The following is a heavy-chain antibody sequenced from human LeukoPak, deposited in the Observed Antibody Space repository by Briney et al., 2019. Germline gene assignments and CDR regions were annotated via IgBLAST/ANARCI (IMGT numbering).Heavy chain of an antibody. CDR2: ISGSGGST. V-gene: IGHV3-23*01. Sequence: AISGSGGSTYYAASVKGRFTISRDNSKNTLYLQMNSLRAEDTAVYYCAKSEVRYSSSWYDYWGQGTLVTVST. J-gene: IGHJ4*02. D-gene: IGHD6-13*01. CDR3: AKSEVRYSSSWYDY.